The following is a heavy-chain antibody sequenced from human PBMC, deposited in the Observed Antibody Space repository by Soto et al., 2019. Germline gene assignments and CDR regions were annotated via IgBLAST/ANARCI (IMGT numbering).Heavy chain of an antibody. D-gene: IGHD2-2*01. J-gene: IGHJ6*03. CDR1: GFTFSTYW. CDR2: IKQDGSEK. V-gene: IGHV3-7*01. CDR3: AKHHPGAMYYHYYYLDI. Sequence: GGSLRLSCAASGFTFSTYWMSWVRQAPGKGLEWVANIKQDGSEKYYVDSLKGRFTISRDNTKKSLYLQMNSLRAEDTAVYYCAKHHPGAMYYHYYYLDIWGKGTTVTVSS.